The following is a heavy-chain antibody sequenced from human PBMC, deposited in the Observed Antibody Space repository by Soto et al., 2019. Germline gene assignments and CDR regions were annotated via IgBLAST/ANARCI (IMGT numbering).Heavy chain of an antibody. Sequence: GGSLRLSCAASGFTFGASNLQWVRQASGKGLEWVSAISYGGGTTYYADSVKGRFTISRDNSKNTLYLQMNSLRAEDTAVYYCAKNPEYYYESTGYLFAYGGQGTLVPVSP. V-gene: IGHV3-23*01. CDR2: ISYGGGTT. D-gene: IGHD3-22*01. J-gene: IGHJ4*02. CDR1: GFTFGASN. CDR3: AKNPEYYYESTGYLFAY.